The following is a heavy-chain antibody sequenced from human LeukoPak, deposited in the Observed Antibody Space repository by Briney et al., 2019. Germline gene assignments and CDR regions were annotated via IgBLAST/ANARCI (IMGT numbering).Heavy chain of an antibody. CDR2: LFHDGNYE. Sequence: GGSLRLSCAGSGFTFRNFGMHWVRPAPGKGLEWVAALFHDGNYEYYRDSVKGRFTVSRDNSNNTLYLQMNSLRAEDTAVYYCARDSSGPGYWGQGTLVTVSS. J-gene: IGHJ4*02. D-gene: IGHD6-19*01. CDR1: GFTFRNFG. V-gene: IGHV3-33*01. CDR3: ARDSSGPGY.